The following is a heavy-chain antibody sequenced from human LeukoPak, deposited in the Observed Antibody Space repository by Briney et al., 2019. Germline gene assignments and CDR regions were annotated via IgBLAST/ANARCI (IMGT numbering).Heavy chain of an antibody. CDR3: ARSGYCSSTSCTYGMDV. J-gene: IGHJ6*02. CDR1: GFTFSDYY. V-gene: IGHV3-11*06. Sequence: PGGSLRLSCAASGFTFSDYYMSWIRQAPGKGLEWVSYISSSSSYTNYADSVKGRFTISRDNAKSSLYLQMNSLRAEDTAVYYCARSGYCSSTSCTYGMDVWGQGTTVTVSS. D-gene: IGHD2-2*01. CDR2: ISSSSSYT.